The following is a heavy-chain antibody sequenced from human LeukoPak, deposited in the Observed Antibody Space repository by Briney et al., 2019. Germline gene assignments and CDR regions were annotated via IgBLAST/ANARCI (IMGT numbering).Heavy chain of an antibody. CDR3: ARRISGSYYFDY. V-gene: IGHV4-59*08. J-gene: IGHJ4*02. CDR1: GGSITTYY. D-gene: IGHD3-10*01. Sequence: SETLSLTCTVSGGSITTYYWSWIRQPPGKGLEYIGYIYYSGITNYNPSLKSRVTMSLDTSKNQLSLTLTSVTAADTAVYYCARRISGSYYFDYWGQGALVTVSS. CDR2: IYYSGIT.